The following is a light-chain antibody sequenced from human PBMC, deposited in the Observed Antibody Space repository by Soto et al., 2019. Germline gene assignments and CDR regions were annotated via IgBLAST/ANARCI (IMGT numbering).Light chain of an antibody. CDR2: EGS. J-gene: IGLJ1*01. Sequence: QSVLTQPASVSGSHGHSITISCTGTSSDVGSYNLVSWYQQHPGKAPKLMIYEGSKRPSGVSNRFSGSKSGNTASLTISGLQAEDEADYYCCSYAGSSTYVFGTGTKLTVL. CDR3: CSYAGSSTYV. CDR1: SSDVGSYNL. V-gene: IGLV2-23*01.